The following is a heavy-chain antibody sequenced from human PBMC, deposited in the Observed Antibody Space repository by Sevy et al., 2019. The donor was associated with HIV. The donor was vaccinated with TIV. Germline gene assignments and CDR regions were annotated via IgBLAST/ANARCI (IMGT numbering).Heavy chain of an antibody. CDR3: ARDGYTAAARAPYYYYYYGMDV. V-gene: IGHV4-38-2*02. D-gene: IGHD6-13*01. J-gene: IGHJ6*02. CDR2: IYHSGST. CDR1: GYSISSGYY. Sequence: SETLSLTCAVSGYSISSGYYWGWIRQPPGKGLEWIGSIYHSGSTYYNPSLKSRVTISVDTSKNQFSLKLSSVTAADTAVYYCARDGYTAAARAPYYYYYYGMDVWGQGTTVTVSS.